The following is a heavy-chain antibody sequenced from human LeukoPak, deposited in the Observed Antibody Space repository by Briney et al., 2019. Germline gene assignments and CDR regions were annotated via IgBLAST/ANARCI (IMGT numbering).Heavy chain of an antibody. CDR2: IIPILGIA. Sequence: SVKVSCKASGGTFSSYAISWVRQAPGQGLEWMGRIIPILGIANYAQKFQGRVTITADKSTSTAYMELSSLRSEDTAVYYCARDSGSYWNYFDYWGQGTLVTVSS. CDR1: GGTFSSYA. CDR3: ARDSGSYWNYFDY. J-gene: IGHJ4*02. V-gene: IGHV1-69*04. D-gene: IGHD1-26*01.